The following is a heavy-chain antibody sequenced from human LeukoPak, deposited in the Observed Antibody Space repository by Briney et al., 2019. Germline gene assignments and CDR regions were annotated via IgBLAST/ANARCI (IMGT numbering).Heavy chain of an antibody. J-gene: IGHJ1*01. CDR3: ARWSIAAAGRYFQH. D-gene: IGHD6-13*01. Sequence: SETLSLTCTVSGGSISSYYWSWIRQPPGKGLEWIGYIYYSGSTNYNPSLKSRVTISVDTSKNQFSLKLSSVTAADTAVYYCARWSIAAAGRYFQHWGQGTLVTVSS. V-gene: IGHV4-59*01. CDR1: GGSISSYY. CDR2: IYYSGST.